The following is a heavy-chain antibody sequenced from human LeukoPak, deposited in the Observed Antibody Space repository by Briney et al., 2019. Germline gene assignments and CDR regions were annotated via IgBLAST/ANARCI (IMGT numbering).Heavy chain of an antibody. CDR2: ISSSGSST. Sequence: GGSLRLSCAASGFNFRGYEMNWVRRAPGKGLQWLAYISSSGSSTYYADSVQGRFTISRDNAKNSLYLHMNSLRVDDTAVYYCVGEMDSGWYPFWGPGTLVTVSS. D-gene: IGHD6-19*01. CDR1: GFNFRGYE. J-gene: IGHJ4*02. CDR3: VGEMDSGWYPF. V-gene: IGHV3-48*03.